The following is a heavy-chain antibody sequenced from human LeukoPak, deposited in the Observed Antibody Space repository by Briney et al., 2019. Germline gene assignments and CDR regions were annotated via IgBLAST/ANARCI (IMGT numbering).Heavy chain of an antibody. V-gene: IGHV3-33*01. CDR1: GFSFSIYG. Sequence: PGGSLRLSCATSGFSFSIYGMHWVRQAQGKGLEWVALTWYDGSNKNYADSVKGRFTISRDNSKNTLYLQMNSLRGEDTAVYYCARGGLTIAEATTSWYLDYWGQGTLVTASS. D-gene: IGHD1-26*01. CDR3: ARGGLTIAEATTSWYLDY. CDR2: TWYDGSNK. J-gene: IGHJ4*02.